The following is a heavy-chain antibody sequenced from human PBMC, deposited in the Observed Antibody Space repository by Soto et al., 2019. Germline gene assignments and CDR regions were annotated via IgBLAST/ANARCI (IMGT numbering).Heavy chain of an antibody. D-gene: IGHD3-22*01. CDR1: GFTFSSYA. CDR3: ARDGDYDSSGYLDY. Sequence: LRLSCAASGFTFSSYAMHWVRQAPGKGLEWVAVISYDGSNKYYADSVKGRSTISRDNSKNTLYLQMNSLRAEDTAVYYCARDGDYDSSGYLDYWGQGTLVTVSS. J-gene: IGHJ4*02. CDR2: ISYDGSNK. V-gene: IGHV3-30-3*01.